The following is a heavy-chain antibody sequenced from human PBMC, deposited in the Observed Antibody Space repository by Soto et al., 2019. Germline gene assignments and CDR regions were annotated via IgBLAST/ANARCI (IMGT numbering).Heavy chain of an antibody. CDR3: ARDPPVAV. J-gene: IGHJ4*02. V-gene: IGHV3-7*01. Sequence: GGSLRLSCAASGFSFSSYWMSWVRQAPGKGLEWVANIKQDGTEKNYVDSVKGRFTISRDNTKNSLYLQMNSLRAEDTAVYYCARDPPVAVRAQGTLVTVSS. CDR2: IKQDGTEK. D-gene: IGHD6-19*01. CDR1: GFSFSSYW.